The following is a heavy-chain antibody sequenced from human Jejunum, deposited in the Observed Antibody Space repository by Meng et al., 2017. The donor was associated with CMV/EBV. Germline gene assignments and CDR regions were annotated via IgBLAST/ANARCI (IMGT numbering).Heavy chain of an antibody. CDR2: SYSAGMT. CDR3: ATEVAVRNYFSYGMDV. J-gene: IGHJ6*02. Sequence: GFTVNSNFMTWVRQATGKGLEWVAVSYSAGMTYYADSVKGRFTISRDNSKNTMYLQMNGLRLEDTAMYYCATEVAVRNYFSYGMDVWGQGTAVTVSS. CDR1: GFTVNSNF. D-gene: IGHD3-10*01. V-gene: IGHV3-66*02.